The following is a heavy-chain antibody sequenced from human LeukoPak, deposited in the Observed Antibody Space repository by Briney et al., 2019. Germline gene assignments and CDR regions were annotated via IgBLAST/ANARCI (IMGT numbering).Heavy chain of an antibody. Sequence: PGGSLRLSCAASGFTFSSYSMNWVRQAPGKGLEWVSSISSSSSYIYYADSVKGRFTISRDNAKNSLYLQMNSLRAEDTAVYYCAREDRAAAAGLKMYNWFDPWGQGTLVTVSS. CDR2: ISSSSSYI. V-gene: IGHV3-21*01. CDR3: AREDRAAAAGLKMYNWFDP. D-gene: IGHD6-13*01. J-gene: IGHJ5*02. CDR1: GFTFSSYS.